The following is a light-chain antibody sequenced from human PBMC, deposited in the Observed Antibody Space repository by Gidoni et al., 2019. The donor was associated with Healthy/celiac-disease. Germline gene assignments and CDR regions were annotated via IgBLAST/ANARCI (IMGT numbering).Light chain of an antibody. CDR1: SSNIGSNT. J-gene: IGLJ1*01. Sequence: QSVLTQPPSASGTPGQRVTISSSGSSSNIGSNTVNWYQQLPGTAPKLLIYSNNQRPSGGPDRFSGSKSGTSASLAISGLQSEDEADYYCAAWDDSLNAPYVFGTGTKVTVL. CDR3: AAWDDSLNAPYV. V-gene: IGLV1-44*01. CDR2: SNN.